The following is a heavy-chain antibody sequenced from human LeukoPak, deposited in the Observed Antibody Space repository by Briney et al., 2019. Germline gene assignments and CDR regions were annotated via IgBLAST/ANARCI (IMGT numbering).Heavy chain of an antibody. D-gene: IGHD3-3*01. CDR3: ARVECFWSGYCGTLGGFDY. CDR2: INHSGST. J-gene: IGHJ4*02. CDR1: GGSFSGYY. Sequence: SETLSLTCAVYGGSFSGYYWSWIRQPPGKGLEWIGEINHSGSTNYNPSLKSRVTISVDTSKNQFSLKLSSVTAADTAVYYCARVECFWSGYCGTLGGFDYWGQGTLVTVSS. V-gene: IGHV4-34*01.